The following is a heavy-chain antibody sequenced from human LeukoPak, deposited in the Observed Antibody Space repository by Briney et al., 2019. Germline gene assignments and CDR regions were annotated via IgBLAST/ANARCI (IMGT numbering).Heavy chain of an antibody. V-gene: IGHV3-13*04. CDR1: GITFSSYD. CDR3: ARAYSSRWYVIDY. CDR2: IGTAGDT. Sequence: GGSLRLSCAASGITFSSYDLHWVRQATGSGLEWVSAIGTAGDTYYRGSVKGRFTISRENANNSLFLRMNSLRAEDTAVYYCARAYSSRWYVIDYWGQGALVTVSS. J-gene: IGHJ4*02. D-gene: IGHD6-13*01.